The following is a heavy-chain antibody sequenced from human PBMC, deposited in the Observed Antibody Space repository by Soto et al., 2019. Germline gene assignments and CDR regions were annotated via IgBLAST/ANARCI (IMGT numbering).Heavy chain of an antibody. CDR2: INPSGGST. D-gene: IGHD3-22*01. V-gene: IGHV1-46*01. CDR3: ARDRYYYDSSGSDGMDV. CDR1: GYTFTRYY. J-gene: IGHJ6*02. Sequence: ASVEVSCKASGYTFTRYYMHWVRQAPGQGLEWMGIINPSGGSTSYAQKFQGRVTMTRDTSTSTVYMELSSLRSEDTAVYYCARDRYYYDSSGSDGMDVWGQGTTVTVSS.